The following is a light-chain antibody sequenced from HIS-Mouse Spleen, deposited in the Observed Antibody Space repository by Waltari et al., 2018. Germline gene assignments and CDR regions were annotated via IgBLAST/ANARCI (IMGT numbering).Light chain of an antibody. CDR2: EDS. J-gene: IGLJ2*01. CDR3: YSTDSSGNHRV. V-gene: IGLV3-10*01. Sequence: SYELTQPPSVSVSPGQTARITCSGDAFPKKYAYWYQQKSGHAPVLVSYEDSRRPSGLPERFSRSSSGRMATLSISGAQVVDEADYYCYSTDSSGNHRVFGGWTKLTVL. CDR1: AFPKKY.